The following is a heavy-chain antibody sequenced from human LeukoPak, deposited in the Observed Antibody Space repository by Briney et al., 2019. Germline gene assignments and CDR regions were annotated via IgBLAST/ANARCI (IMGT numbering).Heavy chain of an antibody. CDR3: ARHFTPAAAGSFDY. J-gene: IGHJ4*02. V-gene: IGHV4-4*07. Sequence: PSETLSLTCTVSGGSISPYYWTWIRQSAGKGLEFMGRIHFGGTTNYNPSLKSRVAISVDTSKNQFSLKLSSVTAADTAVYYCARHFTPAAAGSFDYWGQGTLVTVSS. CDR1: GGSISPYY. CDR2: IHFGGTT. D-gene: IGHD6-13*01.